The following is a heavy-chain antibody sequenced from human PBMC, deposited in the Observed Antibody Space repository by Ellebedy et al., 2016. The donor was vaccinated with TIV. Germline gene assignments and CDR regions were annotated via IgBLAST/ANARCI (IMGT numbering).Heavy chain of an antibody. Sequence: PGGSLRLSCIASGFSLTSYGIHWVRQAPDRGLQWVALMSYDGNFQSYHDSVKGRFTVSRDHSKNTLYLQMNSLRPEDTAMYFCATDRGGLGVWGQGVTVTVSS. J-gene: IGHJ6*02. CDR3: ATDRGGLGV. D-gene: IGHD3-10*01. V-gene: IGHV3-30*03. CDR2: MSYDGNFQ. CDR1: GFSLTSYG.